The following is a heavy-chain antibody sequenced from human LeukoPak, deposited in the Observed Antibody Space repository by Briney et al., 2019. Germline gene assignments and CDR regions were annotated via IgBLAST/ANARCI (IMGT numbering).Heavy chain of an antibody. D-gene: IGHD4-23*01. CDR2: INPSGGST. V-gene: IGHV1-46*01. J-gene: IGHJ4*02. CDR3: ARSTTSLTTVVIPFDY. Sequence: GASVKVSCKASGYTFTSYGISWVRQAPGQGLEWMGIINPSGGSTSYAQKFQGRVTMTRDTSTSTVYMELSSLRSEDTAVYYCARSTTSLTTVVIPFDYWGQGTLVTVSS. CDR1: GYTFTSYG.